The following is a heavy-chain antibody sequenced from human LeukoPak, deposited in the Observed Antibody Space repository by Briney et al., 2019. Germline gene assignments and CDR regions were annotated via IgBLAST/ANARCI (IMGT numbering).Heavy chain of an antibody. D-gene: IGHD3-10*01. CDR1: GLTVSNAW. Sequence: GGSLRLSCAASGLTVSNAWMTWVRQAPGKGLEWVANIKQDGSEKYYVDSVKGRFTISRDNAKNSLYLQMNSLRAEDTAVYYCARDVYYGSGSPRLDYWGQGTLVTVSS. J-gene: IGHJ4*02. V-gene: IGHV3-7*01. CDR3: ARDVYYGSGSPRLDY. CDR2: IKQDGSEK.